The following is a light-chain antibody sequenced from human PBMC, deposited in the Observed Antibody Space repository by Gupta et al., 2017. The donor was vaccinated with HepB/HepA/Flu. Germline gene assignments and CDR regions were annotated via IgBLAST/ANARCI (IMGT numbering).Light chain of an antibody. Sequence: QSVLTQPPSASGTPGQRVTISCSGSSSHIGSNYVYWYQQFPGTAPNLLIYRNKQRRSGVPERFSGSKSGTSASFATSGLRSDDEADYYCATWDDSRSGYVFGNGTKVTVL. CDR1: SSHIGSNY. J-gene: IGLJ1*01. V-gene: IGLV1-47*01. CDR3: ATWDDSRSGYV. CDR2: RNK.